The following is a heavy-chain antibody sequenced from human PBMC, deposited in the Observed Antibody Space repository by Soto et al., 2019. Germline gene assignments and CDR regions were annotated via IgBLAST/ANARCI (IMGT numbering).Heavy chain of an antibody. Sequence: ASVKVSCKASGYTFTGYYMHWVRQAPGQGLEWMGWINPNSGGANYAQKFQGWVTMTRDTSMSTAYMELSRLRSDDTAVYYCARGPQAGWVQNFDYWGQGTLVTVSS. J-gene: IGHJ4*02. CDR2: INPNSGGA. D-gene: IGHD1-1*01. CDR1: GYTFTGYY. V-gene: IGHV1-2*04. CDR3: ARGPQAGWVQNFDY.